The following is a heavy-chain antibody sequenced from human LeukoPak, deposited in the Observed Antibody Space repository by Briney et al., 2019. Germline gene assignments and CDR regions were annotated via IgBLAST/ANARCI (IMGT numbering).Heavy chain of an antibody. CDR3: ARPGPATTNSYGMDV. V-gene: IGHV3-21*01. CDR2: ISSTGSTI. D-gene: IGHD1-26*01. Sequence: GGSLRLSCAASGFTFDDYAMHWVRQAPGKGLEWVSAISSTGSTIFYADSLKGRFTISRDNAKNSLYLQMTSLRAEDTAVYYCARPGPATTNSYGMDVWGQGTTVTVSS. J-gene: IGHJ6*02. CDR1: GFTFDDYA.